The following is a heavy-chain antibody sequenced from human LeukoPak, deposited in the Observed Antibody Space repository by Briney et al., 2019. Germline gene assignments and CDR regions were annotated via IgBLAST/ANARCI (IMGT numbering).Heavy chain of an antibody. CDR1: GFTFGNYW. CDR3: ARDPGSSSFDY. D-gene: IGHD6-13*01. V-gene: IGHV3-7*01. CDR2: IKRDGSYK. Sequence: GGSLRLSCVASGFTFGNYWMSWVRQAPGKRLEFVANIKRDGSYKKYVDSVKGRFTISRDNAENSVHLQMHSLRAEDTAIYYCARDPGSSSFDYWGQGALVIVSS. J-gene: IGHJ4*01.